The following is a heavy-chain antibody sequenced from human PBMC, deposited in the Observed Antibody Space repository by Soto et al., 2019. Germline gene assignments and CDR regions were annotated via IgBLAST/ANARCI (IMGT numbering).Heavy chain of an antibody. CDR1: GFTFTTYG. Sequence: GGSRRLSCAASGFTFTTYGMNWVRQAPGKWLEWVSGFRTGGDDGTTYYADSVKGRFTISRDNSKNTLFLQMNSLRAEDTAIYYCAKKVNSGPGSQYFDYWGQGTLVTVS. J-gene: IGHJ4*02. D-gene: IGHD3-10*01. CDR3: AKKVNSGPGSQYFDY. CDR2: FRTGGDDGTT. V-gene: IGHV3-23*01.